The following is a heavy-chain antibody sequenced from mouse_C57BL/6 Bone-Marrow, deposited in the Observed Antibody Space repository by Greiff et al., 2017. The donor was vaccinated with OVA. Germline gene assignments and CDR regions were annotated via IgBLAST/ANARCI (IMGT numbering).Heavy chain of an antibody. D-gene: IGHD2-1*01. V-gene: IGHV1-81*01. J-gene: IGHJ4*01. CDR1: GYTFTSYG. CDR2: IYPRSGNT. CDR3: ARRRYYGNYEAIDY. Sequence: VQLQQSGAELARPGASVKLSCKASGYTFTSYGISWVKQRNGQGLEWIGEIYPRSGNTYYNEKFKGKATLTADKASSTAYMELRSLTSEDSAVYFGARRRYYGNYEAIDYWGQGTSVTVSS.